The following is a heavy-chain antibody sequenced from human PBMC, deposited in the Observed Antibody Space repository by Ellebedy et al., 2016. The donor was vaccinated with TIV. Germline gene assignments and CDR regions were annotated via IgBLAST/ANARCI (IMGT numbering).Heavy chain of an antibody. V-gene: IGHV3-23*01. CDR3: AKELAVAGSYGMDV. CDR1: GFTFSSYA. Sequence: PGGSLRLSCAASGFTFSSYAMSWVRQAPGKGLEWVSGISDGGDIIFYRDSVKGRFFMSRDNSKNTLYLQMNSLRAEDTAVYDCAKELAVAGSYGMDVWGQGTTVTVSS. J-gene: IGHJ6*02. D-gene: IGHD6-19*01. CDR2: ISDGGDII.